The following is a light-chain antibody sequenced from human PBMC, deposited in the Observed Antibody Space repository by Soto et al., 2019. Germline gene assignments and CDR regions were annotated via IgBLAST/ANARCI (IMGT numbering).Light chain of an antibody. CDR3: QQAHSFPIT. J-gene: IGKJ5*01. CDR2: AAS. CDR1: QGISAW. V-gene: IGKV1D-12*01. Sequence: DIQMTQSPSSVSASVGDRVTITCRASQGISAWLAWYQQKPGKAPKLLIYAASSLQSGVPSRFIGSGFRTDFTPTISSLQPEDFATYDGQQAHSFPITFGQGTRLEIK.